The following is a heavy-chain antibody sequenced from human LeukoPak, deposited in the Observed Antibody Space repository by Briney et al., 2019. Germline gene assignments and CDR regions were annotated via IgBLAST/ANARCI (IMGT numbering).Heavy chain of an antibody. V-gene: IGHV4-59*01. CDR2: IYYSGST. CDR1: GGSISSYY. D-gene: IGHD2-2*02. Sequence: PSETLPLTCTVSGGSISSYYWSWIRQPPGKGLEWIGYIYYSGSTNYNPSPKSRVTISVDTSKNQFSLKLSSVTAADTAVYYCARVGYCSSTSCYKGVAFDIWGQGTLVTVSS. CDR3: ARVGYCSSTSCYKGVAFDI. J-gene: IGHJ1*01.